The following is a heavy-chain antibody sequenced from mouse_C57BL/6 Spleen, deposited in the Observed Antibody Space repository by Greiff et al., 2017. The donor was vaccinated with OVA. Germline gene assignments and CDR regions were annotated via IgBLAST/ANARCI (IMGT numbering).Heavy chain of an antibody. CDR2: ILPGSGST. Sequence: QVQLQQSGAELMKPGASVKLSCKATGYTFTGYWIEWVKQRPGHGLEWIGEILPGSGSTNYNEKFKSKATLTVDKSSSTAYMQLSSLTSEDSAVYYCANYRNFDYWGQGTTLTVSS. D-gene: IGHD2-12*01. V-gene: IGHV1-9*01. CDR3: ANYRNFDY. CDR1: GYTFTGYW. J-gene: IGHJ2*01.